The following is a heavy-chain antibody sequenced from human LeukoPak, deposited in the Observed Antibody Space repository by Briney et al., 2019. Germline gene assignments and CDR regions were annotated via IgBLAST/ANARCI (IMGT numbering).Heavy chain of an antibody. Sequence: GGSLRLSCTASVFNFSVAWVRQAPGMGLEWVSSISGSGQTTYYADFVRGRFTISRDSPKNTVYLQMSGLRVEDTALYYCAKMGGRVWYKVPETWGQGTLVTVSS. CDR1: VFNFSV. D-gene: IGHD6-19*01. V-gene: IGHV3-23*01. J-gene: IGHJ5*02. CDR2: ISGSGQTT. CDR3: AKMGGRVWYKVPET.